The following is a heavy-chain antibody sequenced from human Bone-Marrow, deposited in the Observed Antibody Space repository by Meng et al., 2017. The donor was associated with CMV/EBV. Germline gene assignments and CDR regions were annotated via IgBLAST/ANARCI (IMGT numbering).Heavy chain of an antibody. CDR1: GITFTTDA. CDR2: IYSGGST. CDR3: AKTGGYYLYYFDY. D-gene: IGHD3-22*01. Sequence: GESLKFSCAAAGITFTTDAMSWVRQAAGKGLEWVSVIYSGGSTYYAESVKGRFTISRDNSKNTLYLQMNSLRAEDTAVYYCAKTGGYYLYYFDYWGQGTLVTVSS. J-gene: IGHJ4*02. V-gene: IGHV3-23*03.